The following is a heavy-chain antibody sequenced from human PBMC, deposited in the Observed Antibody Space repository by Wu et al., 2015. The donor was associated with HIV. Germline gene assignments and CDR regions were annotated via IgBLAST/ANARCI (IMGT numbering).Heavy chain of an antibody. D-gene: IGHD3-22*01. J-gene: IGHJ4*02. V-gene: IGHV1-69*15. CDR2: IIPIFGSA. CDR1: GGTLSRYA. CDR3: AKAVGSTGYAIDN. Sequence: QVQLVQSGAEVKKPGSSMKVSCKASGGTLSRYAINWVRQAPGQGLEWMGRIIPIFGSATYAQKFQGRVTISADDSTSTAYMEVNSLRSEDTAVYYCAKAVGSTGYAIDNWGQGTLVTVSP.